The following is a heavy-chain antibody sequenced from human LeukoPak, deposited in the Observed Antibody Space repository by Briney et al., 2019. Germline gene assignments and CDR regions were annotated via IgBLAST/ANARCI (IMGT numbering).Heavy chain of an antibody. CDR1: GGSISSGDYY. V-gene: IGHV4-30-4*01. CDR3: ARFMITFGGVIVEALDY. J-gene: IGHJ4*02. CDR2: IYYSGST. D-gene: IGHD3-16*02. Sequence: SETLSLTCTVSGGSISSGDYYWSWIRQPPGKGLEWIGYIYYSGSTYYNPSLKSRVTISVDTSKNQFSLKLSSVTAADTAVYYCARFMITFGGVIVEALDYWGQGTLVTVS.